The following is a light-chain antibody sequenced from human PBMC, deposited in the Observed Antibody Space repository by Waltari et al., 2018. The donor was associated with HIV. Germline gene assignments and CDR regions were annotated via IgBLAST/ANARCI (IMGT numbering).Light chain of an antibody. CDR3: QQYENWPYT. V-gene: IGKV3-15*01. CDR2: GAS. Sequence: MTQSPATLSVSPGERATLSCRASQSVGSKLAWYQQKPGQAPRLLIYGASSRATGVSARFSGSGSGTEFTLTVSSLESEDFAVYYCQQYENWPYTFGQGTKLEIK. J-gene: IGKJ2*01. CDR1: QSVGSK.